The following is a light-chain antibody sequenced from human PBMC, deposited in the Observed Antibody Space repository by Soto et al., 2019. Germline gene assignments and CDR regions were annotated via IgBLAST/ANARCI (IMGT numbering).Light chain of an antibody. Sequence: DIQVTQSPPTLSASVGDRVTITCGASQTMSTWMAWYQQKPGKATKLLVYDASPLQSGVASRFSGSGSGTEFTLISSGLHPYDSATYYCQQYTNTNNPWMFRHGTKVEI. J-gene: IGKJ1*01. CDR3: QQYTNTNNPWM. V-gene: IGKV1-5*01. CDR1: QTMSTW. CDR2: DAS.